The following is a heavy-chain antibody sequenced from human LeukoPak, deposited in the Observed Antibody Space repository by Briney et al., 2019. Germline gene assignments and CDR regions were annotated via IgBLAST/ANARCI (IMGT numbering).Heavy chain of an antibody. CDR2: IYHSGST. CDR1: GGSISSSNW. D-gene: IGHD6-13*01. J-gene: IGHJ3*02. Sequence: SGTLSLTCAVSGGSISSSNWWSWVRQPPGKGLEWIGEIYHSGSTNYNPSLKSRVTISVDKSKNQFSLKLSSVTAADTAVYYCARTPNSSSWPKWAFDIWGQGTMVTVSS. CDR3: ARTPNSSSWPKWAFDI. V-gene: IGHV4-4*02.